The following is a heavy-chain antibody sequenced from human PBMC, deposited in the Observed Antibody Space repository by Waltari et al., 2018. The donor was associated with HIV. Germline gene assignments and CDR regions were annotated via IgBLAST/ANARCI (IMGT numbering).Heavy chain of an antibody. Sequence: EVRLVESGGGLVQPGGSLRLSCAASGFTFSSSWMTWVRQAPGSGLEWVDNIKEDGSEIHYVDSVKGRFTIARDNAKNSLYLQMNSLRAEDTAVYYCARRQQLTDWGQGTLVTVSS. CDR3: ARRQQLTD. CDR2: IKEDGSEI. V-gene: IGHV3-7*01. D-gene: IGHD6-13*01. CDR1: GFTFSSSW. J-gene: IGHJ4*02.